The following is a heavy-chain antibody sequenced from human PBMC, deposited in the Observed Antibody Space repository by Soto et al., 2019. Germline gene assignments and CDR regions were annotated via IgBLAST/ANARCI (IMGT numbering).Heavy chain of an antibody. CDR1: GGTFSSYA. Sequence: QVQLVQSGAEVKKPGSSVKVSCKASGGTFSSYAISWVRQAPGQGLEWMGGLIPIFGTANYAPKFQGGVTITADESTRTAYMQLSHLTSEDTAVYFCARAVVTVISGGYDYYARDAWGQGTTVTVSS. CDR3: ARAVVTVISGGYDYYARDA. V-gene: IGHV1-69*12. D-gene: IGHD3-22*01. CDR2: LIPIFGTA. J-gene: IGHJ6*02.